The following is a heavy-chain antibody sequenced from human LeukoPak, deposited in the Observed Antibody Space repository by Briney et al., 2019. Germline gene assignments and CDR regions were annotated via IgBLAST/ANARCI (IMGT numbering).Heavy chain of an antibody. Sequence: SETLSLTCTVSGGSISSYYWSWIRQPPGKGLEWIGYIYYSGSTNYNPSLKSRVTISVDTSKNQFSLKLSSVTAADTAVYYCARGLWNWNDVQYFVYWGQGTLVTVSS. CDR2: IYYSGST. CDR3: ARGLWNWNDVQYFVY. V-gene: IGHV4-59*01. D-gene: IGHD1-1*01. CDR1: GGSISSYY. J-gene: IGHJ4*02.